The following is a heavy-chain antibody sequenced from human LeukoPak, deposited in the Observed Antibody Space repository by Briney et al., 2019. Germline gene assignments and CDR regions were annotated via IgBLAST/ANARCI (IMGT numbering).Heavy chain of an antibody. D-gene: IGHD3-22*01. CDR2: ISTSSIYI. CDR1: GFTFSSYS. V-gene: IGHV3-21*06. Sequence: PGGSLRLSCAASGFTFSSYSMNWVRQAPGKGLEWVSSISTSSIYIYSADSVKGRFTISRDNAKNSLYLQMNSLRAEDTAVYYCARASLAGQWLFVPLDYWGQGTLVIVSS. J-gene: IGHJ4*02. CDR3: ARASLAGQWLFVPLDY.